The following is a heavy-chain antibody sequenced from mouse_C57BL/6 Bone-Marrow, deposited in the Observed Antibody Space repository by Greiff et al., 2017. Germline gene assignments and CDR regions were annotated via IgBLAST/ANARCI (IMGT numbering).Heavy chain of an antibody. CDR1: GYTFTDYN. CDR3: ARGYDAMDY. V-gene: IGHV1-22*01. CDR2: INPNNGGT. J-gene: IGHJ4*01. Sequence: EVQGVESGPELVKPGASVKMSCKASGYTFTDYNMHWVKQSHGKSLEWIGYINPNNGGTSYNQKFKGKATLTVNKSSSTAYMELRSLTSEDSAVYYCARGYDAMDYWGQGTSVTVSS.